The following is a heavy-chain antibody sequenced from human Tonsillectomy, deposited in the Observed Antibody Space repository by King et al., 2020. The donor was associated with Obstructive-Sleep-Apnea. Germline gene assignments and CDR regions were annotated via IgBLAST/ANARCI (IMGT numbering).Heavy chain of an antibody. CDR2: LYCSGST. Sequence: VQLQESGPGLVQPSETLSLTCTVSCGSISYCYWSWIRQPPGHGLEWSGDLYCSGSTTYNPSLKSRVTISVDTSKNQFSLKLSSVTVADTAVYYCARVLLAIAFDIWGQGTMVTVSS. J-gene: IGHJ3*02. V-gene: IGHV4-59*01. CDR1: CGSISYCY. CDR3: ARVLLAIAFDI. D-gene: IGHD1-20*01.